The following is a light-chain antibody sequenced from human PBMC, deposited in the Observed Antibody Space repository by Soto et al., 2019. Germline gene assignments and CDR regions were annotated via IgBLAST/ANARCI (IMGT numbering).Light chain of an antibody. J-gene: IGKJ1*01. Sequence: DIQMTQSPSTLSASLGDRVTITCGASQSISSWLAWYQQKPGKAPKLLIYKASSLESGVPSRFSGSGYGTEFNLTISSLQPDDFATYYCQHYNSYSEAFGQGTKVDIK. V-gene: IGKV1-5*03. CDR3: QHYNSYSEA. CDR2: KAS. CDR1: QSISSW.